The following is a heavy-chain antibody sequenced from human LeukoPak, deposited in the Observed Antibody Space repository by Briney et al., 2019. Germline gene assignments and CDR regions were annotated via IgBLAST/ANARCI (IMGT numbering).Heavy chain of an antibody. V-gene: IGHV3-48*02. CDR1: GFIFGDYN. D-gene: IGHD1-26*01. Sequence: PGGSLRLSCAASGFIFGDYNMNWVRQAPGKGLEWVSYISSGGSTIYYADTVKGRFTISRDNARNSLYLQMNGLTDEDTAVYYCAREPPGNYYDSGHYYAYFDCLGQGALVTGSS. J-gene: IGHJ4*02. CDR2: ISSGGSTI. CDR3: AREPPGNYYDSGHYYAYFDC.